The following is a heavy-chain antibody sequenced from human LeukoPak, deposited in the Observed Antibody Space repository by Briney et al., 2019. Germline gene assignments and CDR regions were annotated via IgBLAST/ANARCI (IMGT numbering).Heavy chain of an antibody. V-gene: IGHV3-23*01. J-gene: IGHJ4*02. CDR2: INAGGRP. CDR3: AQDVTGDAGY. D-gene: IGHD7-27*01. CDR1: GFTLSRSA. Sequence: GGSLRLSCAVSGFTLSRSAMSWVRQAPGKGLEWVSSINAGGRPFYADPVKGSFTISRDNSNTLYLQMNNLRAEDTAVYFCAQDVTGDAGYWGQGTLVTVSS.